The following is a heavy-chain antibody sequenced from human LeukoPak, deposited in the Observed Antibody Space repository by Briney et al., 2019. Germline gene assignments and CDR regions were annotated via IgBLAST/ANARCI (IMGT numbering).Heavy chain of an antibody. D-gene: IGHD5-18*01. Sequence: ASVKVSCKASGGTFSSYAISWVRQAPGQGLEWMGWINPNSGGTNYAQKFQGRVTMTRDTSISTAYMELSRLRSDDTAVYYCARRPHAEYSYGHFDYWGQGTLVTVSS. CDR3: ARRPHAEYSYGHFDY. V-gene: IGHV1-2*02. CDR1: GGTFSSYA. J-gene: IGHJ4*02. CDR2: INPNSGGT.